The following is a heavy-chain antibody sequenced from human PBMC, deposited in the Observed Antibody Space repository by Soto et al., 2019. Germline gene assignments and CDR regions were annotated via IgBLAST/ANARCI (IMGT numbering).Heavy chain of an antibody. V-gene: IGHV3-30-3*01. CDR2: ISYDGSNNK. CDR1: GFAFSSYA. Sequence: GGSLRLSCAASGFAFSSYAIHFFRHAAFKGLEWVAVISYDGSNNKYYADSVKGRFTISRDKSKNTLYLQLNSLRVEDTAVYFCVRGSSSGYYRTFDYWGQGTLVTVSS. J-gene: IGHJ4*02. D-gene: IGHD3-22*01. CDR3: VRGSSSGYYRTFDY.